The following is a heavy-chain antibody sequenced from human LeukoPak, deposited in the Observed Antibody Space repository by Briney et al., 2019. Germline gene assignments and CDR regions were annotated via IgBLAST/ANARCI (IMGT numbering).Heavy chain of an antibody. CDR3: ARGDSSSWYFSAFDI. V-gene: IGHV1-8*03. D-gene: IGHD6-13*01. J-gene: IGHJ3*02. CDR1: GYTFTSYD. Sequence: ASVKVSCKASGYTFTSYDINWVRQATGQGLEWMGWMNPNSGNTGYAQKFQGRVTITRNTSISTAYMELSRLRSDDTAVYYCARGDSSSWYFSAFDIWGQGTMVTVSS. CDR2: MNPNSGNT.